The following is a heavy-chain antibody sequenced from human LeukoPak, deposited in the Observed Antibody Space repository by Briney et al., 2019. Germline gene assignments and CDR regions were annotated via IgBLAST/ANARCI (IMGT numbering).Heavy chain of an antibody. D-gene: IGHD1-1*01. J-gene: IGHJ4*02. Sequence: KASETLSLTCAVYGGSFSGYYWSWIRQPPGKGLEWIGEINHSGSTNYNPSLKSRVTISVDTSKNQFSLKLSSVTAADTAVYYCARGQEWELENQFDYWGQGTLVTVSS. CDR3: ARGQEWELENQFDY. CDR2: INHSGST. V-gene: IGHV4-34*01. CDR1: GGSFSGYY.